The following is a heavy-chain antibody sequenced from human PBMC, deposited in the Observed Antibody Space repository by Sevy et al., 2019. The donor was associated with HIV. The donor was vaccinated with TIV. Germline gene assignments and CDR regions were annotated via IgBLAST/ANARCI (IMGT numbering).Heavy chain of an antibody. CDR1: GGSISSYY. J-gene: IGHJ6*02. CDR3: ARTAIYYYDSSGYYPNYYYYGMDV. D-gene: IGHD3-22*01. V-gene: IGHV4-59*13. CDR2: IYYSGST. Sequence: GSLRLSCTVSGGSISSYYWSWIRQPPGKGLEWIGYIYYSGSTNYNPSLKSRVTISVDTSKNKFSLKLSYVTAADTAVSYCARTAIYYYDSSGYYPNYYYYGMDVWGQGTTVTVSS.